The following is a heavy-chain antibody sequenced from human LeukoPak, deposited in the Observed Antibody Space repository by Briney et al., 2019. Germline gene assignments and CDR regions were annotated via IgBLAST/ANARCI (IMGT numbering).Heavy chain of an antibody. CDR3: ARDSSSTKFGAFDI. CDR1: GYTFTGYY. CDR2: INPNSGGT. D-gene: IGHD6-6*01. J-gene: IGHJ3*02. V-gene: IGHV1-2*02. Sequence: ASVKVSCKASGYTFTGYYMHWVRQAPGQGLEWMGWINPNSGGTNYAQKFQGRVTMTRDTSISTAYMELSRLRSYDTAVYYCARDSSSTKFGAFDIWGQGTMVTVSS.